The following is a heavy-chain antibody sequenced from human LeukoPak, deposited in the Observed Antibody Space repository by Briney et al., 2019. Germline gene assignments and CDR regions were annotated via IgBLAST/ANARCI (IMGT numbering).Heavy chain of an antibody. V-gene: IGHV3-23*01. CDR2: LSGRGGNT. D-gene: IGHD3-22*01. CDR3: AKGSYYYDSADYFDY. J-gene: IGHJ4*02. Sequence: GGSLRLSCAASGFTFSSYAMSWVRQAPGKGLEWVSTLSGRGGNTYYADSVKGRVTISRDNSKNTLYLQMNSLRAEDTAVYHCAKGSYYYDSADYFDYWGQGTLVTASS. CDR1: GFTFSSYA.